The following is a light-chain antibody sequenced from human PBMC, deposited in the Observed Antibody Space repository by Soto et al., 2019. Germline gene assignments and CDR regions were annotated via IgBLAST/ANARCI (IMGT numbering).Light chain of an antibody. J-gene: IGKJ4*01. Sequence: EIVLTQYPGTLSLSPGERATLSCRASQSVSSSYLAWYQQKPGQAPRLLIYGASSRATGIPDRFSGSGSGTDFTLTISSLQSEDCAIYYCQQYHTWPITFGGGTKVDIK. CDR3: QQYHTWPIT. CDR1: QSVSSSY. V-gene: IGKV3-20*01. CDR2: GAS.